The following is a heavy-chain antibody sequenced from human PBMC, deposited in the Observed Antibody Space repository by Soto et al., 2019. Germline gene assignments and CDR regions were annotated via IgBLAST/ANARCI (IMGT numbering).Heavy chain of an antibody. Sequence: QVQLVESGGGVVQPGRSLRVSCVTSGFTFSRYGFHWVRQAPGKGLEWVALIWYDGSIQYYADSVKGRFTISRDDSENTLYLQMNSLRAEDTAVYYCARDLGSTNYYFDYWGLGTLVIVS. V-gene: IGHV3-33*01. CDR1: GFTFSRYG. CDR3: ARDLGSTNYYFDY. CDR2: IWYDGSIQ. J-gene: IGHJ4*02. D-gene: IGHD6-25*01.